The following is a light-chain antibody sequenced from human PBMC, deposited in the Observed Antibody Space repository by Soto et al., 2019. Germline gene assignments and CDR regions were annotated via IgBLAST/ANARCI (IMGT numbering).Light chain of an antibody. V-gene: IGKV1-39*01. CDR1: QTVTSY. Sequence: DVQMPQSPSSRSASVSDSLTLTGRASQTVTSYLNWYQQKPGKAPKLLIYAASTLQSGVPSRFSGSGSGTEFTLTIISLQPEDFATYYCQQSHTMPRTFGQGTKVDIK. CDR3: QQSHTMPRT. CDR2: AAS. J-gene: IGKJ1*01.